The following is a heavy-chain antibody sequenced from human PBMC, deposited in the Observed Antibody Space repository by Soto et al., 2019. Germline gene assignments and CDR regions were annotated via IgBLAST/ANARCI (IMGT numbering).Heavy chain of an antibody. Sequence: SETLCVRWGVSGGSSGGGGDCWSRHRQPPGKDLEWIGYIYHSGSTYYNPSLKSRVTISVDRSKNQFSLKLSSVTAADTAVYYCASLDSSGYSFDYWGQGTLVTVSS. D-gene: IGHD3-22*01. CDR3: ASLDSSGYSFDY. J-gene: IGHJ4*02. CDR2: IYHSGST. CDR1: GGSSGGGGDC. V-gene: IGHV4-30-2*01.